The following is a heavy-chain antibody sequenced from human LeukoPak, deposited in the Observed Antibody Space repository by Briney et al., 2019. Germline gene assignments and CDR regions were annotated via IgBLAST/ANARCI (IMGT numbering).Heavy chain of an antibody. CDR1: GGSISSSSYY. CDR3: ARRDYLDHFYYIDV. CDR2: IYYSGST. D-gene: IGHD3-10*01. V-gene: IGHV4-39*02. J-gene: IGHJ6*03. Sequence: SETLSLTCNVSGGSISSSSYYWGWIRQPPGKGLEWIGSIYYSGSTYYNPSLESRVTISVDTSKNHFSLKLSSVTAADTAVYYCARRDYLDHFYYIDVWDKGNTVTVSS.